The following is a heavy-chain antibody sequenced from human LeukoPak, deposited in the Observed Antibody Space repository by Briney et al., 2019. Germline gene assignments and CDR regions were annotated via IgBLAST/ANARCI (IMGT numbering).Heavy chain of an antibody. V-gene: IGHV3-11*01. D-gene: IGHD6-19*01. J-gene: IGHJ4*03. CDR1: GFSFNEYY. Sequence: GGSLRLSCAASGFSFNEYYMSWIRQAPGKGLEWVSDISSSGDIESYADSVKGRFSISRDNAEKSLFLQMNGLRAEDTAVYYCARERVAGTFDYWGPGIKVTVSS. CDR3: ARERVAGTFDY. CDR2: ISSSGDIE.